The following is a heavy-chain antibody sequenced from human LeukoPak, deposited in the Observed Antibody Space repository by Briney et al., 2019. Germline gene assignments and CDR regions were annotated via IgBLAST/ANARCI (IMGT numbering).Heavy chain of an antibody. J-gene: IGHJ4*02. V-gene: IGHV3-20*04. CDR3: ARDRKTYYYDSSGYPQDY. CDR2: INWNGGST. CDR1: GFTFDDYG. Sequence: RAGGSLRLSCAASGFTFDDYGMSWVRQAPGKGLEWVSGINWNGGSTGYADSVNGRFTISRDNAKNSLYLQMNSLRAEDTALYYCARDRKTYYYDSSGYPQDYWGQGTLVTVSS. D-gene: IGHD3-22*01.